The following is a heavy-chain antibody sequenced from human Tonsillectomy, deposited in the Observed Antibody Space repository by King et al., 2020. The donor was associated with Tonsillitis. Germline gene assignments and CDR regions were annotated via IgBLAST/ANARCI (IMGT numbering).Heavy chain of an antibody. CDR3: ARRAYGSGSYTDY. J-gene: IGHJ4*02. Sequence: EVQLVESGAEVKKPGESLKISCTGSGYRFTTYWIGWVRQMPGKGLEWMGIIYPSDSDTRYSPSFQGQVTISVDKSISTAYLQWSSLKASDTAMYFCARRAYGSGSYTDYWGQGTLVTVSS. CDR1: GYRFTTYW. CDR2: IYPSDSDT. V-gene: IGHV5-51*03. D-gene: IGHD3-10*01.